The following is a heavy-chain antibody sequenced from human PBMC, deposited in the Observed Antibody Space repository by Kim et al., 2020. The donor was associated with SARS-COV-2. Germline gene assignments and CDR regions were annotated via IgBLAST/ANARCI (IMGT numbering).Heavy chain of an antibody. CDR1: GFIFGSDP. D-gene: IGHD2-2*01. CDR3: AKLTSCTDASCNGCDY. V-gene: IGHV3-23*01. Sequence: GGSLRLSCAASGFIFGSDPMAWVRQAPGKGLEWVSTTSATGHSIAYADSVRGRFTTSRDNSKNTLYLQMNSLRSEDTAIYYCAKLTSCTDASCNGCDYWGQGTLVTVSS. CDR2: TSATGHSI. J-gene: IGHJ4*02.